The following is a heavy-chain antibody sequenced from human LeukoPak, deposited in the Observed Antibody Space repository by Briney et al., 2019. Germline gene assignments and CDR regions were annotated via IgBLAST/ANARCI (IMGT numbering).Heavy chain of an antibody. CDR3: ARGSGSYATSYYYGLDV. D-gene: IGHD1-26*01. J-gene: IGHJ6*02. CDR1: GGSISGYY. Sequence: SETLSLTCTVSGGSISGYYWTWIRQPPGKGLEWIGYTYNSGSTNYNPSLKSRVTISVDTPANQFALKLTSVTAADTDVYYCARGSGSYATSYYYGLDVWGQGTTVTVSS. CDR2: TYNSGST. V-gene: IGHV4-59*01.